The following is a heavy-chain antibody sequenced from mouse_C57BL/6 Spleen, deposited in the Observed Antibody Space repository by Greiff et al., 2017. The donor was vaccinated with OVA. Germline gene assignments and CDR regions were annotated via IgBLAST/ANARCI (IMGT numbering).Heavy chain of an antibody. Sequence: VQLQQSGPELVKPGASVKISCKASGYAFSSSWMNWVKQRPGQGLEWIGRIYPGDGGTNYNGKFKGKATLTADKSSSTAYMQLSSLTSEDSAVYFCARLPNYYGSGGDYFDYWGQGTTLTVSS. CDR1: GYAFSSSW. CDR2: IYPGDGGT. J-gene: IGHJ2*01. CDR3: ARLPNYYGSGGDYFDY. V-gene: IGHV1-82*01. D-gene: IGHD1-1*01.